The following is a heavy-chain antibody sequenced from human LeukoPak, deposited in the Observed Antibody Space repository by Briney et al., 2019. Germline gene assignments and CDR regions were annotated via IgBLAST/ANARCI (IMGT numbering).Heavy chain of an antibody. D-gene: IGHD4-23*01. J-gene: IGHJ4*02. CDR2: IHYSGSS. CDR3: ARGRRTTVVTDFDY. V-gene: IGHV4-59*01. Sequence: SETLSLTCTVSGGSISSYYWTWIRQPPGKGLEWIGYIHYSGSSRSHPSLNSRVTMSVDTSKSQFSLKLTSVTAADTAVYYCARGRRTTVVTDFDYWGQGILVTVSS. CDR1: GGSISSYY.